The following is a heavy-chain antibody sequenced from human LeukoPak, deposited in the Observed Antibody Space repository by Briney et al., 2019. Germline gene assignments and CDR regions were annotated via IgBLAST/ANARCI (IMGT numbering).Heavy chain of an antibody. D-gene: IGHD3-22*01. CDR2: IKSKTDGGTT. V-gene: IGHV3-15*01. J-gene: IGHJ3*02. CDR1: GFTFSNAW. Sequence: GGSLRLSCAASGFTFSNAWMSWVRQAPGKGLEWVGRIKSKTDGGTTDYAAPVKGRFTISRDDSKTTLYLKMYSLKTEDTAVYYCTTTGSYYYDSSGYSNAFDIWGQGTMVTVSS. CDR3: TTTGSYYYDSSGYSNAFDI.